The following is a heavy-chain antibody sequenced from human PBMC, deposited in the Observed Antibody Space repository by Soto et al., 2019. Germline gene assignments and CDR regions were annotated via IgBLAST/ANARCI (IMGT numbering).Heavy chain of an antibody. CDR1: VDSVTSNSAA. CDR2: TYYRSTWSN. J-gene: IGHJ4*02. Sequence: SHTLSLTCAICVDSVTSNSAAWNCIRHSPSRGLECLGRTYYRSTWSNDYAVSMRSRITINPDTSRNQFSLYVNSVTPEDTAVSYCARADPIAVAFDYWGQGALVTVSS. CDR3: ARADPIAVAFDY. V-gene: IGHV6-1*01. D-gene: IGHD6-19*01.